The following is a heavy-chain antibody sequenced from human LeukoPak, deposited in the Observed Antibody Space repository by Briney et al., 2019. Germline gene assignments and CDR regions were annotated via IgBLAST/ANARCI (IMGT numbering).Heavy chain of an antibody. J-gene: IGHJ4*02. V-gene: IGHV3-11*01. Sequence: GGSLRLSCGVGGFTLSDYYISXIXXAXGXXXXWVSDISSRDGTXXFAXSVXGRXXXSWDNAKNSLYLQMNSLRVDDTAVYYCARETVAGTFDQWGQGTLVTVSS. D-gene: IGHD6-19*01. CDR2: ISSRDGTX. CDR1: GFTLSDYY. CDR3: ARETVAGTFDQ.